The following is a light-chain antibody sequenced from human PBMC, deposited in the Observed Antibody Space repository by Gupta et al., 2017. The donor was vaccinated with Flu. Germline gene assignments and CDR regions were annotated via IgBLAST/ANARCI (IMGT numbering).Light chain of an antibody. CDR2: GAS. J-gene: IGKJ1*01. CDR1: QSVRNNY. CDR3: QQYCRSKT. V-gene: IGKV3-20*01. Sequence: ENVLTQSPGTVSLSPGERATLSCRASQSVRNNYVAWYQQKPGQAPRLFIYGASSRAIDIPERFSGSGSGTDFTLTSSRREPEDFAVYYWQQYCRSKTFGQGTKVEIK.